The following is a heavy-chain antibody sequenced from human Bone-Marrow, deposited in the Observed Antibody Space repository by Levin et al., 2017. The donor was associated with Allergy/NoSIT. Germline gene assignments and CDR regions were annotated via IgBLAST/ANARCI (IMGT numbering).Heavy chain of an antibody. CDR3: VKDQYSTPLD. CDR2: ITSRSGSAT. V-gene: IGHV3-23*01. D-gene: IGHD4-11*01. CDR1: GFTFSSYA. Sequence: HPGGSLRLSCVGSGFTFSSYAMDWVRQAPGEGLEWVSTITSRSGSATYYADSVKGRFTISRDNSKNTLFLEMNSLSGEDTAIYYCVKDQYSTPLDWGQGTLVTVSS. J-gene: IGHJ4*02.